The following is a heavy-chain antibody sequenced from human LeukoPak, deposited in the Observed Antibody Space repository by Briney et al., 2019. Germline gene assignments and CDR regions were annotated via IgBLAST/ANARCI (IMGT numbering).Heavy chain of an antibody. V-gene: IGHV4-61*05. CDR1: GGFISSNSAY. Sequence: PSETLSLTCTVSGGFISSNSAYWSWIRQPPGKALEWIGYIYYSGSTNYNPSLKSRVTISVDTSKNQFSLKLSSVTAADTAVYYCARHMNYHDRTYNFDYWGQGTLVTVSS. D-gene: IGHD3-22*01. CDR3: ARHMNYHDRTYNFDY. J-gene: IGHJ4*02. CDR2: IYYSGST.